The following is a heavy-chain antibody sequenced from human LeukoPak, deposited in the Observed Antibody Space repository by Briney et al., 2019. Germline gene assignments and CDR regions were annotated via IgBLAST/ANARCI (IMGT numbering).Heavy chain of an antibody. Sequence: GGSLRLSCAASGFTFSGSAMHWVRQASGKGLDWVGRIRSKANSYATAYAASVKGRFTISRDDSKNTAYLQMNSLKTEDTAVYYCTSASDHHRDWGQGTLVTVSS. CDR3: TSASDHHRD. D-gene: IGHD1-14*01. V-gene: IGHV3-73*01. CDR1: GFTFSGSA. J-gene: IGHJ4*02. CDR2: IRSKANSYAT.